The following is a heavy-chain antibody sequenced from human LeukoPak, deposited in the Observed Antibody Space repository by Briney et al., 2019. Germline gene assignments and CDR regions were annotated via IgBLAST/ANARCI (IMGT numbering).Heavy chain of an antibody. CDR2: ISCNNASI. Sequence: GGSLRLSCAASGFTFYGYAMQWVRQAPGKGLVWVSGISCNNASIAYTDSVKGRFTISRDNAKNSLYLQINSPRAEDTALYYCANDRAGCRRWSYFDIWAKGQWSPSLQ. J-gene: IGHJ3*02. CDR1: GFTFYGYA. CDR3: ANDRAGCRRWSYFDI. V-gene: IGHV3-9*01. D-gene: IGHD3-10*01.